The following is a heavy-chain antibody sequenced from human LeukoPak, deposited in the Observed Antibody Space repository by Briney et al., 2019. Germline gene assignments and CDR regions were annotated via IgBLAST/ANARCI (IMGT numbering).Heavy chain of an antibody. J-gene: IGHJ4*02. CDR1: GGSFSGYY. Sequence: SETLSLTCAVYGGSFSGYYWSWIRQPPGKGLEWIGEINHSGSTNYNPSLKSRVTISVDTSENQFSLKLSSVTAADTAVYYCARGAKFGVVTYWGQGTLVTVSS. CDR2: INHSGST. D-gene: IGHD3-3*01. V-gene: IGHV4-34*01. CDR3: ARGAKFGVVTY.